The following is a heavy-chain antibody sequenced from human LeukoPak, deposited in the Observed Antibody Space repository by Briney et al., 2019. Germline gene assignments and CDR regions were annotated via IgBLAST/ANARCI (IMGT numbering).Heavy chain of an antibody. J-gene: IGHJ3*01. V-gene: IGHV3-48*03. D-gene: IGHD3-22*01. CDR3: ARGGNTGYNYNAFDA. CDR1: GFTFSTFE. Sequence: PGGSLRLSCAASGFTFSTFEMNWVRRAPGKGLEWVSYISSSGTAIYNADSVKGRFTISRDNAKNSLYLQMNSLRAEDTAIYYRARGGNTGYNYNAFDAWGQGTMVTVSS. CDR2: ISSSGTAI.